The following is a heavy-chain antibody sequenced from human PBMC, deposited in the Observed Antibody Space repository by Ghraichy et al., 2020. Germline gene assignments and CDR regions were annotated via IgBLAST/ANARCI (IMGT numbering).Heavy chain of an antibody. V-gene: IGHV3-23*01. CDR1: GFSFVNYA. J-gene: IGHJ6*02. CDR3: AKDKGAGRGFDV. Sequence: GESLNISCAASGFSFVNYAMIWVRQAPGRGLEYVSVISSSGGDTYYADSVKGRFTISRDTSKNTLFLQMNSLRAEDTAVYYCAKDKGAGRGFDVWGQGTTVIVSS. CDR2: ISSSGGDT. D-gene: IGHD5-24*01.